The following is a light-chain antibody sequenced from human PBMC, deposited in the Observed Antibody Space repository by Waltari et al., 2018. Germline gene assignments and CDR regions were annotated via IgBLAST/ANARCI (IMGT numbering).Light chain of an antibody. J-gene: IGLJ2*01. CDR3: LLYLSSGICV. CDR2: NTN. V-gene: IGLV8-61*01. CDR1: SDPVPSRHY. Sequence: QTVVTQEPSFSVSPGGPVTLTCGLNSDPVPSRHYPSWFQQTPGQAPRTLIYNTNTRSSGVPDRFSGSILGNKAALTIAGAQADDESDYYCLLYLSSGICVFGGGTKLTVL.